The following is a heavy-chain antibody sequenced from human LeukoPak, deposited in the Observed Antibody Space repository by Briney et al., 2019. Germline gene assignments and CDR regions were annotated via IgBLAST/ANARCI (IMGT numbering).Heavy chain of an antibody. CDR1: GFTFSSYA. D-gene: IGHD4-11*01. CDR3: ARAPSGNYRDAFDI. V-gene: IGHV3-30-3*01. CDR2: ISYDGSNK. Sequence: GGSLRLSCAASGFTFSSYAMHWVRQAPGKGLEWVAVISYDGSNKYYADSVKGRFTISRDNSKNTLYLQMNSLRAEDTAVYYCARAPSGNYRDAFDIWGQGTMVTVSS. J-gene: IGHJ3*02.